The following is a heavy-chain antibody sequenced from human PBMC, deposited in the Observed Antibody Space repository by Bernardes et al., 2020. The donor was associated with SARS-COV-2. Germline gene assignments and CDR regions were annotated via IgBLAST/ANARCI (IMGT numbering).Heavy chain of an antibody. V-gene: IGHV4-31*03. CDR3: ARYCVLRYFDWLLKGWFDP. CDR1: GGSISSGGYY. CDR2: IYYSGST. Sequence: SETLSLTCTVSGGSISSGGYYWSWIRQHPGKGLEWIGYIYYSGSTYYNPSLKSRVTISVDTSKNQFSLKLSSVTAADTAVYYCARYCVLRYFDWLLKGWFDPWGQGTLVTVSS. D-gene: IGHD3-9*01. J-gene: IGHJ5*02.